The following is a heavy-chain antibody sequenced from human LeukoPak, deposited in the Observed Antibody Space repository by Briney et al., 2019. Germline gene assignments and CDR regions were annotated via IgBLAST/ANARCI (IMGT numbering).Heavy chain of an antibody. CDR2: IYSGGST. CDR3: ARSNYDFVGMDV. J-gene: IGHJ6*02. D-gene: IGHD3-3*01. Sequence: GGSLRLSCAASGFTVSSNYMSWVRQAPGKGLEWVSVIYSGGSTYYADSVKGRFTISRDNSKNTLYLQMNSLRAEDTAVYYCARSNYDFVGMDVWGQGTTVTVSS. CDR1: GFTVSSNY. V-gene: IGHV3-66*01.